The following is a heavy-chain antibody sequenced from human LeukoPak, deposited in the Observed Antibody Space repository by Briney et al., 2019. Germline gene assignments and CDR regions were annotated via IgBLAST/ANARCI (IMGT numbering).Heavy chain of an antibody. CDR2: IYSGGST. CDR1: GFTVSSNY. D-gene: IGHD3-10*01. V-gene: IGHV3-53*01. CDR3: AKDRPLRYGSGSYYSNE. Sequence: GGSLRLSCAASGFTVSSNYMSWVRQAPGKGLEWVSVIYSGGSTYYADSVKGRFTISRDNSKNTLYLQMNSLRAEDTAVYYCAKDRPLRYGSGSYYSNEGGQGTLVTVSS. J-gene: IGHJ4*02.